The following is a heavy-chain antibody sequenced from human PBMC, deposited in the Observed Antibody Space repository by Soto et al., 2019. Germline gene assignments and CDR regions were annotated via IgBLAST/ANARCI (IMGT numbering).Heavy chain of an antibody. CDR1: GGTFSSYP. V-gene: IGHV1-69*01. CDR2: IIPLFGTA. CDR3: ARGGNPDYYYGMNV. J-gene: IGHJ6*02. D-gene: IGHD2-15*01. Sequence: QGQLVQAGGDVKKPGSSVKVSCKASGGTFSSYPISWVRQAPGQGLEWMGGIIPLFGTADYAQKFQGRVTFTADESTSTAYMELSSLRSEDTAVYYCARGGNPDYYYGMNVWGQGTTVTVSS.